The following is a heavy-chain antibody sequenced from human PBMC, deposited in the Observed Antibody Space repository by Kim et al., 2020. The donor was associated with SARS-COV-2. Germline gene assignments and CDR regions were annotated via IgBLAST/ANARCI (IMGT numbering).Heavy chain of an antibody. CDR1: GYTFTSYD. J-gene: IGHJ4*02. Sequence: ASVKVSCKASGYTFTSYDINWVRQATGQGLEWMGWMNPNSGNTGYAQKFQDRVTMTRNTSISTAYMELSSLRSEDTAVYYCARADRGIVGATVYYFDYWGQGTLVTVSS. D-gene: IGHD1-26*01. V-gene: IGHV1-8*02. CDR2: MNPNSGNT. CDR3: ARADRGIVGATVYYFDY.